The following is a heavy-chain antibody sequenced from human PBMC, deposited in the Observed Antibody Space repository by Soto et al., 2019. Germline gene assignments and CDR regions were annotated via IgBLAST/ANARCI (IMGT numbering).Heavy chain of an antibody. V-gene: IGHV4-30-4*01. D-gene: IGHD3-10*01. J-gene: IGHJ6*02. CDR3: AGQPTAGSYYDLGSYYYYYAMDV. CDR1: GGSLSSGDYY. Sequence: QVQLQESGPGLVKPSQTLSLTCSVSGGSLSSGDYYWNWIRQPPGKGLEWIGHIYYSGSTYYNSSLTSSVTISLDTSKNQFSLKLSSVTAADAAVYYCAGQPTAGSYYDLGSYYYYYAMDVWGQGTTVTVSS. CDR2: IYYSGST.